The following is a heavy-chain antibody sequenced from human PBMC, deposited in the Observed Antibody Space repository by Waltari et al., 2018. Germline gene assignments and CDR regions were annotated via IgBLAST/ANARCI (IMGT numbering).Heavy chain of an antibody. CDR3: ARDQAVTTGTHNWFDP. J-gene: IGHJ5*02. CDR2: IIPIFGTA. V-gene: IGHV1-69*12. Sequence: QVQLVQSGAEATKPGSSVKVSCKASGGTFRSYAISWLRQDAGQGLEWMGGIIPIFGTANYAQKFQGRVTITADESTSTAYMELSSLRSEDTAVYYCARDQAVTTGTHNWFDPWGQGTLVTVSS. CDR1: GGTFRSYA. D-gene: IGHD4-4*01.